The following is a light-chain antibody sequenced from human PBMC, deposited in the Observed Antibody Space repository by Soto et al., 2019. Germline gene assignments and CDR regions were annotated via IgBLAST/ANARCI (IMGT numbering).Light chain of an antibody. J-gene: IGKJ4*01. CDR1: QSVTSS. CDR3: QQRTTWPT. V-gene: IGKV3-11*01. Sequence: EIVLTQSPATLSLSPGDRATLSCRASQSVTSSLAWFQQKPGQAPRLLISDVSRRATAIPARFSGSGSVTDFTLTISCLEPEDFAVYYCQQRTTWPTFGGGTKVEIK. CDR2: DVS.